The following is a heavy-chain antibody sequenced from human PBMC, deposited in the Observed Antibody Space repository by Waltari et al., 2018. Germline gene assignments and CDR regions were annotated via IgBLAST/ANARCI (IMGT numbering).Heavy chain of an antibody. J-gene: IGHJ4*02. CDR2: ISGSGGRT. CDR3: AKDAGDWSGYYTHY. D-gene: IGHD3-3*01. Sequence: EVQLLESGGGLVQPGGSLRLSCAASGFTFSSYAMSWVRQAPGKGLEWVSAISGSGGRTYSADSVKGRFTISRDNSKNTLYLQMNRLRAEDTAVYYCAKDAGDWSGYYTHYWGQGTLVTVSS. CDR1: GFTFSSYA. V-gene: IGHV3-23*01.